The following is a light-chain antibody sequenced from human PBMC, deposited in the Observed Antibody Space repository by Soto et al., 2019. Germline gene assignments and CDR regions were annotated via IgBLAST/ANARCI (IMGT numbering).Light chain of an antibody. Sequence: QSALTQPASVSGSPGQSISISCTGTSSDIGGYNYVSWFQQHPYKAPKLMIYDVHGRPSGVSNRFSGSKSGNTASLNISGLQAEDEADYYCSSFTSSGTRVFGTGTKVTVL. V-gene: IGLV2-14*01. CDR2: DVH. CDR3: SSFTSSGTRV. CDR1: SSDIGGYNY. J-gene: IGLJ1*01.